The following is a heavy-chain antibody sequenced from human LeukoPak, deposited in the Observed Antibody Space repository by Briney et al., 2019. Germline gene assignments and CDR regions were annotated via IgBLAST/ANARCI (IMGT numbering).Heavy chain of an antibody. CDR3: ARTCSGGSCYSDPFDY. CDR2: ISAYNGNT. CDR1: GYTFTSYG. D-gene: IGHD2-15*01. Sequence: ASVKVSCKASGYTFTSYGISWVRQAPGQGLEWMGWISAYNGNTNYAQKLQGRVTMTTDTSTSTAYMELRSLRSDDTAVYYCARTCSGGSCYSDPFDYWGQGTRVTVSS. J-gene: IGHJ4*02. V-gene: IGHV1-18*01.